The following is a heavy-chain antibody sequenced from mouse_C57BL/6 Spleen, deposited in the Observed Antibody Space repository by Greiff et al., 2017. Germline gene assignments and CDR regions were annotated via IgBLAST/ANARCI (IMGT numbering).Heavy chain of an antibody. D-gene: IGHD1-1*01. V-gene: IGHV1-15*01. CDR2: IDPETGGT. Sequence: QVQLQQSGAELVRPGASVTLSCKASGYTFTDYEMHWVKQTPVHGLEWIGAIDPETGGTAYNQKFKCKAILTADKSSSTAYMELRSLTSEDSAVYYCTRGGTVVATRAMDYWGQGTSVTVSS. CDR3: TRGGTVVATRAMDY. CDR1: GYTFTDYE. J-gene: IGHJ4*01.